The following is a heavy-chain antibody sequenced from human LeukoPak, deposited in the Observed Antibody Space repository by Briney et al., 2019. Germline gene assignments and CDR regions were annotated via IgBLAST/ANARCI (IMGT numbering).Heavy chain of an antibody. D-gene: IGHD1-1*01. CDR2: LSSSSIYI. V-gene: IGHV3-21*01. J-gene: IGHJ5*02. Sequence: GGSLRLSCAASGFTFSTYSMNWVRQAPGKGLEWVASLSSSSIYIHYADSVKGRFTISRDNAKNSLYLQMNSLRAEDTAVYYCARDQTTYLTTTEYKWFDPWGQGTLVTVSS. CDR1: GFTFSTYS. CDR3: ARDQTTYLTTTEYKWFDP.